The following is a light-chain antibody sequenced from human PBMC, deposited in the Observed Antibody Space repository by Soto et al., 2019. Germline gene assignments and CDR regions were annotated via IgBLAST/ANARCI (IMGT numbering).Light chain of an antibody. V-gene: IGLV2-14*02. Sequence: QSVLTQPASVTGSPGQSITISCTGTSSDVGSYNVVSWYQQHPGKAPKLMIYEGSKRPSGVSDRFSGSKSGNTASLTISGLQADDDTDYYCISYTSDDVRYVFGTGTKSPS. CDR2: EGS. CDR1: SSDVGSYNV. J-gene: IGLJ1*01. CDR3: ISYTSDDVRYV.